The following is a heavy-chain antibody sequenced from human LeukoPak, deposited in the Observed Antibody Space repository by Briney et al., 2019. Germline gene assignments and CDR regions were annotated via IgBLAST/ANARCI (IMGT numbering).Heavy chain of an antibody. Sequence: SETLSLTRTVSGGSISSGDYYWSWIRQPPGKRLEWIGYIYYSGRTYYNLSLKSRVTISVDTSKSQFSLKLSSVTAADTAVYYCARVNDSSGYSNYFDYWGQGTLVTVSS. J-gene: IGHJ4*02. D-gene: IGHD3-22*01. CDR1: GGSISSGDYY. V-gene: IGHV4-30-4*01. CDR2: IYYSGRT. CDR3: ARVNDSSGYSNYFDY.